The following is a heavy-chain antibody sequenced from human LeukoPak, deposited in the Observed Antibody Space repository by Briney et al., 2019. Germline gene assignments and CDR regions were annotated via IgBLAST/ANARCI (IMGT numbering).Heavy chain of an antibody. Sequence: GGSLRLSCEASGFTFTNYAMHWVRQAPGKGLEWVAVIWYDGSNDYYANSVKGRFTISRDNSKNTLYLQMNSLRAEDTAIYYCAREADCSGGNCYRGAFDIWGQGIMITVSS. CDR3: AREADCSGGNCYRGAFDI. J-gene: IGHJ3*02. D-gene: IGHD2-15*01. CDR1: GFTFTNYA. V-gene: IGHV3-33*01. CDR2: IWYDGSND.